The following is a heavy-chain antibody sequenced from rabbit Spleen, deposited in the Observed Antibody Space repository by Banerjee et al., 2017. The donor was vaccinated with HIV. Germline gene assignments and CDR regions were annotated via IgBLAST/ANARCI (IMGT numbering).Heavy chain of an antibody. CDR1: GFTISSSYY. Sequence: QSLEESGGGLVQPEGSLALTCKASGFTISSSYYMCWVRQAPGKGLEWITCIHDVNGHTWYANWAKGRFTISKTSSTTVTLQMTSLTAADTATYFCARHISNIAFKLWGPGTLVTVS. CDR2: IHDVNGHT. V-gene: IGHV1S40*01. J-gene: IGHJ4*01. CDR3: ARHISNIAFKL. D-gene: IGHD1-1*01.